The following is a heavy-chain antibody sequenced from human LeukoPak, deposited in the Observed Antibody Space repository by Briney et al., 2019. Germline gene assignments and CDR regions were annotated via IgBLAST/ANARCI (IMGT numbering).Heavy chain of an antibody. CDR3: ARVGPPTPTIATAGTGYFQH. D-gene: IGHD6-13*01. Sequence: GASVKVSCKASGYTFTTYALNWVRQAPGQGLEWMGWINTNTGNPTYAQGFTGRFVFSLDTSVSTAYLQISSLKAEDIAVYYCARVGPPTPTIATAGTGYFQHWGQGTLVTVPS. CDR1: GYTFTTYA. V-gene: IGHV7-4-1*02. CDR2: INTNTGNP. J-gene: IGHJ1*01.